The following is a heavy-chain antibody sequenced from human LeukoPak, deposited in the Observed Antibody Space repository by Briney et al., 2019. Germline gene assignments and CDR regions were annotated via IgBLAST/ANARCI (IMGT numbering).Heavy chain of an antibody. CDR2: ISGSGGST. CDR3: AKDADYYDSSGYSEPYFDH. CDR1: GFTFSSYA. D-gene: IGHD3-22*01. Sequence: GGSLRLSCAASGFTFSSYAMSWVRQAPGKGLEWVSAISGSGGSTFYADSVKGRFTISRDNSKNTLYLQMNSLRAEDTAVYYCAKDADYYDSSGYSEPYFDHWGQGTLVTVSS. J-gene: IGHJ4*02. V-gene: IGHV3-23*01.